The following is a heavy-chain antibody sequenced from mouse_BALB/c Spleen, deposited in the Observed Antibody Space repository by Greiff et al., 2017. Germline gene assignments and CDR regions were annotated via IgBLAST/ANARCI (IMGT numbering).Heavy chain of an antibody. CDR1: GYTFTDHA. V-gene: IGHV1S53*02. CDR2: ISPGNGDI. J-gene: IGHJ2*01. D-gene: IGHD4-1*01. Sequence: QVQLQQSDAELVKPGASVKISCKASGYTFTDHAIHWVKQKPEQGLEWIGYISPGNGDIKYNEKFKGKATLTADKSSSTAYMQLNSLTSEDSAVYCCTRNWEALIFDYWGQGTTLTVSS. CDR3: TRNWEALIFDY.